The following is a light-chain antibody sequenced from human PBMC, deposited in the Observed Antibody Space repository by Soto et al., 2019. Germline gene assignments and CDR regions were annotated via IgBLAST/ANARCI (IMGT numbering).Light chain of an antibody. V-gene: IGKV3-11*01. CDR2: DAS. CDR1: QSVSYY. CDR3: QQCSNWPPVA. Sequence: EIVLTQSPATLSLSPGERATLSCRASQSVSYYLAWYQQKRGQAPRRLIYDASKTDPGIPARFSGSWSGTDFTLTISSVEPEDFAVYYCQQCSNWPPVAFGHGTRLEIK. J-gene: IGKJ5*01.